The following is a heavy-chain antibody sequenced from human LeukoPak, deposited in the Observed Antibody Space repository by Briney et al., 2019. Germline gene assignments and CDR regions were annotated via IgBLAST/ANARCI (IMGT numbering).Heavy chain of an antibody. V-gene: IGHV3-7*01. CDR2: IKEDGSDK. Sequence: PGGPLRLSCAASGFIFSSDWMAWVRQAPGKGLEWVANIKEDGSDKNYVESLKGRFTISRDNAKHSLYLQMDSLRAEDTAVYYCARDAGYGYDRFDYWGQGTQVTVSS. CDR3: ARDAGYGYDRFDY. J-gene: IGHJ4*02. CDR1: GFIFSSDW. D-gene: IGHD5-18*01.